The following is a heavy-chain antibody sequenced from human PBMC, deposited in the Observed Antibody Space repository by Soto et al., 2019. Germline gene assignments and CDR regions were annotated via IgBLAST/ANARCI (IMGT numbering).Heavy chain of an antibody. CDR1: GFSPSTSGVR. V-gene: IGHV2-5*02. CDR3: ANAVRFLEWLLSAFDI. J-gene: IGHJ3*02. CDR2: IYWDDDK. Sequence: SGPTLVNPTPTLTLTCTFSGFSPSTSGVRVGWIRQPPGKALARLALIYWDDDKRYRPSLNSRLTITKDTSKNQVCLTMTNMDPVDTATYYCANAVRFLEWLLSAFDIWGQGTRVT. D-gene: IGHD3-3*01.